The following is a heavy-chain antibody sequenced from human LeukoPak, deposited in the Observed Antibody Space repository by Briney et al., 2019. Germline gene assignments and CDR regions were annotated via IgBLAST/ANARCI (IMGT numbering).Heavy chain of an antibody. CDR3: AKRNRRDSSGYPAPFDY. V-gene: IGHV1-69*13. J-gene: IGHJ4*02. Sequence: EASVKVSCKSSGESFTSYQITWVRQAPGQGREGVGGFIPVFERSTYAQKFQGRVTMTADESTNTAYMELSSLTSEDTAVYYCAKRNRRDSSGYPAPFDYWGQGTLVTVSS. CDR2: FIPVFERS. CDR1: GESFTSYQ. D-gene: IGHD3-22*01.